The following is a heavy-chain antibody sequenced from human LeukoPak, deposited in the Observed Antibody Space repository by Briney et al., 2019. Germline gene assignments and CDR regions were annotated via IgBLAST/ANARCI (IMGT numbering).Heavy chain of an antibody. J-gene: IGHJ4*02. Sequence: SETLSLTCSVSGGSISSGSYYWSWIRQPAGRGLEWIGRFYTSGSTNYNPSLKSLSVDTSKNQFSLKLNSVTAADTAVYYCARGRDGYNFLNRGEYYYFDYWGQGTLVTVSS. CDR3: ARGRDGYNFLNRGEYYYFDY. CDR2: FYTSGST. CDR1: GGSISSGSYY. D-gene: IGHD5-24*01. V-gene: IGHV4-61*02.